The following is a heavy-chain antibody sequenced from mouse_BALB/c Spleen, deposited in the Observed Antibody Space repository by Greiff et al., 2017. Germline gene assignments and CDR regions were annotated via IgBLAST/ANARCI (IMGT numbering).Heavy chain of an antibody. V-gene: IGHV5-9-3*01. J-gene: IGHJ2*01. CDR3: ARGGKLGKNYCDY. CDR2: ISSGGSYT. Sequence: DVKLVESGGGLVKPGGSLKLSCAASGFTFSSYAMSWVRQTPEKRLEWVATISSGGSYTYYPDSVKGRFTISRDNAKNTLYLQMSSLRSEDTAMYYCARGGKLGKNYCDYWGQGTTLTVSS. CDR1: GFTFSSYA. D-gene: IGHD4-1*01.